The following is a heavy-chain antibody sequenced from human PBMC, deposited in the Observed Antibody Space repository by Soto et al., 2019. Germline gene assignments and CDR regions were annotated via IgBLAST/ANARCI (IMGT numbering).Heavy chain of an antibody. CDR2: ISPSGTT. Sequence: SETLSLTCSLYSGSLSGYYWSWIRQPPGKGLEWIGEISPSGTTNYSPSLKSRVSISVDTSKNQFSLNLTSLAAADTAVYYCARAPKVSGSAQTRPDFWGQGSLVTVSS. CDR3: ARAPKVSGSAQTRPDF. CDR1: SGSLSGYY. D-gene: IGHD6-6*01. J-gene: IGHJ4*02. V-gene: IGHV4-34*01.